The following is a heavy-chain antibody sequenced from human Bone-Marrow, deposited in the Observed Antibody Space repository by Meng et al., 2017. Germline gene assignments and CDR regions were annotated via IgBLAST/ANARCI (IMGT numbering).Heavy chain of an antibody. CDR1: GYTFTGYY. CDR3: ATASESSSSN. J-gene: IGHJ4*02. V-gene: IGHV1-2*06. Sequence: ASVKVSCKASGYTFTGYYMHRVRQAPGQGLEWMGRINPNSGGTNYAQKFQGRVTMTRDTSISTAHMELSRLRSDDTAVYYCATASESSSSNWGQGTLVTVSS. CDR2: INPNSGGT. D-gene: IGHD6-6*01.